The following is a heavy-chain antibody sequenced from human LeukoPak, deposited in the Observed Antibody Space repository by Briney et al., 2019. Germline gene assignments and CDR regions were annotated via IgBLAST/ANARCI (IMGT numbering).Heavy chain of an antibody. D-gene: IGHD2-2*01. V-gene: IGHV1-69*02. CDR3: ASGPIVVVPAAIRYYGMGV. CDR2: IIPILGIA. Sequence: ASVKVSCKASGGTFSSYTISWVRQAPGQGLEWMGRIIPILGIANYAQKFQGRVTITADKSTSTAYMELSSLRSEDTAVYYCASGPIVVVPAAIRYYGMGVWGQGTTVTVSS. CDR1: GGTFSSYT. J-gene: IGHJ6*02.